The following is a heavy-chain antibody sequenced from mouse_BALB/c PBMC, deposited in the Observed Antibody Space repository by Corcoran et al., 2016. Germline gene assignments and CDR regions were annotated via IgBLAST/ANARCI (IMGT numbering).Heavy chain of an antibody. CDR3: ASHHYYVSGYFDV. CDR1: GFDFSRYW. V-gene: IGHV4-1*02. J-gene: IGHJ1*01. Sequence: EVKLLESGGGLVQPGGSLKLSCAASGFDFSRYWMSWVRQAPGKGLEWIGEINPDSSTINYTPSLKDTFIISRDNAKNTLYLQMSKLRSEDTTRYYCASHHYYVSGYFDVGCAGTTVTVAS. CDR2: INPDSSTI. D-gene: IGHD1-2*01.